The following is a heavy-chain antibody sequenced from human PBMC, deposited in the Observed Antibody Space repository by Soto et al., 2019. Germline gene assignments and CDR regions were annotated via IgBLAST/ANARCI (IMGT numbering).Heavy chain of an antibody. CDR1: GYTFTSYD. D-gene: IGHD6-13*01. Sequence: ASVKVSCKASGYTFTSYDINWVRQATGQGLEWMRWMNPNSGNTGYAQKFQGRVTMTRNTSISTAYMELSSLRSEDTAVYYCARGGGSSRWQRIYYCYYGMDVCGPGPTVTVYS. V-gene: IGHV1-8*01. CDR3: ARGGGSSRWQRIYYCYYGMDV. CDR2: MNPNSGNT. J-gene: IGHJ6*02.